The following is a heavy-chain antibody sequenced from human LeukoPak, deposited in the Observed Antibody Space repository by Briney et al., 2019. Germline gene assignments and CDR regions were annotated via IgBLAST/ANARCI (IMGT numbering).Heavy chain of an antibody. CDR2: ISYDGSNK. J-gene: IGHJ4*02. CDR3: ASNWNCDY. D-gene: IGHD1-1*01. CDR1: GFTFSSYA. Sequence: GGSLGLSCAASGFTFSSYAMHWVRQAPGKGLEWVAVISYDGSNKYYADSVKGRFTISRDNSKNTLYLQMNSLRAEDTAVYYCASNWNCDYWGQGTLVTVSS. V-gene: IGHV3-30*04.